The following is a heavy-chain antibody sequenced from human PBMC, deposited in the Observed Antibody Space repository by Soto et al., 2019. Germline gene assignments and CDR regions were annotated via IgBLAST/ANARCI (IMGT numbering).Heavy chain of an antibody. CDR2: MYYSGSS. Sequence: SETLSLTXTVSGGSMSPYYWSWIRQPPGKGLEWIGYMYYSGSSNYSPSLKSRVTMSVDTSKNQLSLKLTSVTAADTAVYYCARGYYDSSGYYSDYWGQGTLVTVSS. V-gene: IGHV4-59*01. CDR3: ARGYYDSSGYYSDY. J-gene: IGHJ4*02. D-gene: IGHD3-22*01. CDR1: GGSMSPYY.